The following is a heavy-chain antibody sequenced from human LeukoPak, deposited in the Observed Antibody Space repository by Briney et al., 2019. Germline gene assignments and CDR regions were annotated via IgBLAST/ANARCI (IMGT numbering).Heavy chain of an antibody. CDR3: IRDPGGLDY. Sequence: GGSLRLSCAASGFTFSDYYMSWIRQAPGKGLEWVSVLYAGGSTYYADSVKGRFTVSRDNSKNTLYLQMSSLRVEDTAVYYCIRDPGGLDYRGQGTLVTVSS. CDR2: LYAGGST. V-gene: IGHV3-53*01. J-gene: IGHJ4*02. CDR1: GFTFSDYY. D-gene: IGHD6-25*01.